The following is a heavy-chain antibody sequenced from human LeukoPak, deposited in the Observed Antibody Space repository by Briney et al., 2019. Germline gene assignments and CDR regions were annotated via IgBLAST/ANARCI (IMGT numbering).Heavy chain of an antibody. CDR3: ARSHDLYSASHYYYMDV. Sequence: SQTLSLTCTVSGGSISSGGYYWSWIRQHPGKGLEWIGYIYYSGSTCYNPSLKSRVTISVDTSKNQFSLKLSSVTAADTAVYYCARSHDLYSASHYYYMDVWGKGTTVTVSS. J-gene: IGHJ6*03. D-gene: IGHD3-16*01. CDR1: GGSISSGGYY. CDR2: IYYSGST. V-gene: IGHV4-31*03.